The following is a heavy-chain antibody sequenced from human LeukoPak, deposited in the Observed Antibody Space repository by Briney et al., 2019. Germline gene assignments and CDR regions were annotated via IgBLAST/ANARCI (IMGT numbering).Heavy chain of an antibody. J-gene: IGHJ4*02. D-gene: IGHD6-19*01. CDR3: AREALISSGWSS. CDR1: GGSISSGTYY. V-gene: IGHV4-39*02. Sequence: PSETLSLTCTVSGGSISSGTYYWGWIRQPPGKGLEWIGSIYYSGSIYYNPSLKSRVTISVDTSKNQFSLKVTSVTAADTAVYYCAREALISSGWSSWGQGTLVTVSS. CDR2: IYYSGSI.